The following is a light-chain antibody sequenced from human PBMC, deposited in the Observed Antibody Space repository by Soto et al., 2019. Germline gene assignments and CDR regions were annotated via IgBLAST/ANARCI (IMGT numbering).Light chain of an antibody. V-gene: IGKV3-20*01. CDR2: GAS. Sequence: EIVLRQSPGTLSLSPGERATLSCWASQSVSTNYLAWYQQKPGQAPRLLIYGASTRDTGIPDRFSGSGSVTDLTLTSSRLEPKEFEVYYCQQYGSSPLTFGGGTKVEIK. CDR3: QQYGSSPLT. CDR1: QSVSTNY. J-gene: IGKJ4*01.